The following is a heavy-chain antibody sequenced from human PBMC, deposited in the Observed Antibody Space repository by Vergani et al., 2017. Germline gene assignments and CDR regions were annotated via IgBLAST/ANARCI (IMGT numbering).Heavy chain of an antibody. J-gene: IGHJ6*02. CDR2: ISGSGGST. Sequence: EVQLLESGGGLVQPGGSLRLSCAASGFTFSSYAMSWVRQAPGQGLEWVSAISGSGGSTYYADSVKGRFTISRDNSKNTLYLQMNSLRAEETAVYYCAKEHCSGGSCYSPYYYYGMDVWGQGTTVTVSS. D-gene: IGHD2-15*01. CDR1: GFTFSSYA. CDR3: AKEHCSGGSCYSPYYYYGMDV. V-gene: IGHV3-23*01.